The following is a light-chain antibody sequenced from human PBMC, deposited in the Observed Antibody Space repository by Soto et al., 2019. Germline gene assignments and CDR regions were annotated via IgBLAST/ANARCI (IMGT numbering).Light chain of an antibody. J-gene: IGLJ7*01. CDR1: SGDVGNYNL. CDR3: CSYLGSSTV. Sequence: QSVLTQPASVSGSPGQSITISCTGVSGDVGNYNLVSWYQQHPAKAPKLIIYEDDKRPSGVSNRFSGSKSGDTASLTTSGLQSEDEAAYYCCSYLGSSTVFGGGTQLTV. V-gene: IGLV2-23*01. CDR2: EDD.